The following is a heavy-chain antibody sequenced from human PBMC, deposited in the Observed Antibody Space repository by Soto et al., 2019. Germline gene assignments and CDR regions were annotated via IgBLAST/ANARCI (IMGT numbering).Heavy chain of an antibody. CDR3: ARDRAYCTGDCYFDAFDT. Sequence: QVQLVESGGGVVQPGRSLRVSCAASGFTFSSYAMNWVRQAPGKGLEWVAVISYDGKYIHYADYVKGRFAISRDISKNTLFLQMNNLRAEDTAVYYCARDRAYCTGDCYFDAFDTWGQGTMVTVSS. J-gene: IGHJ3*02. CDR2: ISYDGKYI. CDR1: GFTFSSYA. V-gene: IGHV3-30*09. D-gene: IGHD2-21*02.